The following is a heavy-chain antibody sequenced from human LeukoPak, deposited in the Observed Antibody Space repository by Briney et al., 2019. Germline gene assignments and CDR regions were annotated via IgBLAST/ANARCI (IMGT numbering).Heavy chain of an antibody. CDR1: GYTFTSYG. D-gene: IGHD1-26*01. V-gene: IGHV1-18*01. J-gene: IGHJ3*02. Sequence: ASVKVSCKASGYTFTSYGISWVRQAPGQGLEWMGWISAYNGNTNYAQKLQGRVTMTTDTSTSTAYMELRSLRSEDTAVYYCAAVDVVGATRGAFDIWGQGTMVTVSS. CDR3: AAVDVVGATRGAFDI. CDR2: ISAYNGNT.